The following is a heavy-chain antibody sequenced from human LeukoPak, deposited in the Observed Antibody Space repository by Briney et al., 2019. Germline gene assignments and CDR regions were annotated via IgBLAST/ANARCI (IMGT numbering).Heavy chain of an antibody. CDR3: AKGRGYSYGTGDY. D-gene: IGHD5-18*01. V-gene: IGHV3-33*06. CDR2: IWYDGSNK. J-gene: IGHJ4*02. CDR1: GFTFSSYG. Sequence: PGGSLRLSCAASGFTFSSYGMHWVRQAPGKGLEWVAVIWYDGSNKYYADSVKGRFTISRDNSKNTLYLQMNSLRAEDTAVYYCAKGRGYSYGTGDYWGQETLVTVSS.